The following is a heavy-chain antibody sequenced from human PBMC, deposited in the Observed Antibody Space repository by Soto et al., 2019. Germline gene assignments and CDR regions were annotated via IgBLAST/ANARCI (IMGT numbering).Heavy chain of an antibody. D-gene: IGHD1-7*01. V-gene: IGHV3-15*01. Sequence: GGSLRLSCVASGFTFSNAWMSWVRQAPGKGLEWVGRIKSKTDGGTTDYAAPVKGRFTISRDDSKNTLYLQMNSLKTEDTAVYYCTTDGELELRAFDIWGQGTMVTVSS. CDR3: TTDGELELRAFDI. CDR1: GFTFSNAW. CDR2: IKSKTDGGTT. J-gene: IGHJ3*02.